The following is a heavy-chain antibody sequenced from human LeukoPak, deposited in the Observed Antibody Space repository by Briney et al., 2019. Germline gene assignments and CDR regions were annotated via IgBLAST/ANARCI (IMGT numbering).Heavy chain of an antibody. Sequence: PGGSLRLSCAASGFTFSSYAMSWVRQAPGKGLEWVSAISGSGGTTHYADSVKGRFTISRDRSKNTLYLQMNSLRAEDAAVYYCANDPPWDCSGTSCYDDWGQGTLVTVSS. V-gene: IGHV3-23*01. J-gene: IGHJ4*02. CDR2: ISGSGGTT. D-gene: IGHD2-2*01. CDR3: ANDPPWDCSGTSCYDD. CDR1: GFTFSSYA.